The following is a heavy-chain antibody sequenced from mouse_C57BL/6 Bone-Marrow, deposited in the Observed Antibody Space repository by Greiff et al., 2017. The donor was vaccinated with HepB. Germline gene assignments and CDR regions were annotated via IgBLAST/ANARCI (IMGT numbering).Heavy chain of an antibody. Sequence: EVQLQESGGGLVKPGGSLKLSCAASGFTFSDYGMHWVRQAPEKGLEWVAYISSGSSTIYYADTVKGRFTISRDNAKNTLFLQMTSLRSEDTAMYYCARDGVDYYGSVMDYWGQGTSVTVSS. V-gene: IGHV5-17*01. J-gene: IGHJ4*01. CDR3: ARDGVDYYGSVMDY. CDR2: ISSGSSTI. D-gene: IGHD1-1*01. CDR1: GFTFSDYG.